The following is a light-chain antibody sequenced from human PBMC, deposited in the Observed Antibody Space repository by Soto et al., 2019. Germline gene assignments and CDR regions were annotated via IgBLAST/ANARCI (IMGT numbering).Light chain of an antibody. V-gene: IGLV2-8*01. Sequence: QSALTQPPSASGSPGQSVTISCTGTSSDVGGYSYVSWYQHHPGNAPKLMIYEVNKRTSGVPDRFSGSKSGNTASLTVSGLQAEDEADYYCSSYAGSNTPYVFGTGTKVTVL. CDR3: SSYAGSNTPYV. J-gene: IGLJ1*01. CDR2: EVN. CDR1: SSDVGGYSY.